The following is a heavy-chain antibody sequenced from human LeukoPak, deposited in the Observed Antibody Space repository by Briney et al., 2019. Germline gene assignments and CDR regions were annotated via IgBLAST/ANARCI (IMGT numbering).Heavy chain of an antibody. CDR1: GYSFTNYW. D-gene: IGHD3-16*01. CDR3: ARLGTFDY. CDR2: IFPSDSDT. V-gene: IGHV5-51*01. J-gene: IGHJ4*02. Sequence: GESLKISCKGSGYSFTNYWIGWVRQMPGKGLEWMGIIFPSDSDTRYSPSFQGQVTISADKSISTAYLQWSSLRVSDTAMYYCARLGTFDYWGQGTLVTVSS.